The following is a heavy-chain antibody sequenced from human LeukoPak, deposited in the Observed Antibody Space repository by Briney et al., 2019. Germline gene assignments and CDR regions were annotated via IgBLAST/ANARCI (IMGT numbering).Heavy chain of an antibody. V-gene: IGHV4-59*01. CDR1: GGSISSYY. D-gene: IGHD3-22*01. CDR3: ASLTTADAFDI. CDR2: IYDSGST. J-gene: IGHJ3*02. Sequence: PSETLSLTCTVSGGSISSYYWSWIRQPPGKGLEWIGYIYDSGSTNYNPSLKSRVTISVDTSKNQFSLRLSSVTAADTAVFYCASLTTADAFDIWGQGTMVTVSS.